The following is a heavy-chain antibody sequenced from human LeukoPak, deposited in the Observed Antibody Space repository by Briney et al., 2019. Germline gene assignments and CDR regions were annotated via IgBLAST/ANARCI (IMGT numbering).Heavy chain of an antibody. J-gene: IGHJ4*02. CDR3: ARALPMTMVRGVLGY. CDR2: INPNSGGT. D-gene: IGHD3-10*01. CDR1: RYTFTDYY. Sequence: ASLKVSCKASRYTFTDYYIHWVRQAPGQGLEWIGWINPNSGGTSSAQKFQGRVTMTRDTSINTVYMELSSLISDDTAVYYCARALPMTMVRGVLGYWGQGTLVTVSS. V-gene: IGHV1-2*02.